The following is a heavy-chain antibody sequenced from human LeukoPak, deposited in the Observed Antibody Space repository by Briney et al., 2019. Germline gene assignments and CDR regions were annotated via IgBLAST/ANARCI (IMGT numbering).Heavy chain of an antibody. D-gene: IGHD6-25*01. J-gene: IGHJ4*01. Sequence: GGSLRLSCAGSGFTSSSYAIHWLRQAPGKGLEYVSSISSNGGSTHYANSVKGRFTISRDNSKNTLYLQMGSLRTEDMAVYYCARGLHSGIAAENFEYWGHGTLVTVSS. CDR3: ARGLHSGIAAENFEY. V-gene: IGHV3-64*01. CDR2: ISSNGGST. CDR1: GFTSSSYA.